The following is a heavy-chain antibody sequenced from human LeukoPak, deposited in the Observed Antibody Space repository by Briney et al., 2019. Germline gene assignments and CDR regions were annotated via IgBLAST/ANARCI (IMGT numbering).Heavy chain of an antibody. D-gene: IGHD6-19*01. CDR2: IKQDGSEK. J-gene: IGHJ5*02. V-gene: IGHV3-7*01. CDR3: ARDGEQWLGDWFDP. Sequence: GGSLRLSCAASGFTFSSYWTSWVRQAPGKGLEWVANIKQDGSEKYYVDSVKGRFTISRDNAKNSLYLQMNSLRAEDTAVYYCARDGEQWLGDWFDPWGQGTLVTVSS. CDR1: GFTFSSYW.